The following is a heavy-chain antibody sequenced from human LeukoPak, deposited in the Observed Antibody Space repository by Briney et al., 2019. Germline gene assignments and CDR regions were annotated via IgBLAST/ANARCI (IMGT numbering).Heavy chain of an antibody. CDR3: ARGRKLKYYYGSGKIFDY. V-gene: IGHV4-34*01. J-gene: IGHJ4*02. CDR1: GGSFSGYY. CDR2: INHSGST. Sequence: SETLSLTCAVYGGSFSGYYWSWIRQPPGKGLEWIGEINHSGSTNYNPSLKSRVTISVDTSKNQFSLKLSSVTAADTAVYYCARGRKLKYYYGSGKIFDYWGQGTLVTVSS. D-gene: IGHD3-10*01.